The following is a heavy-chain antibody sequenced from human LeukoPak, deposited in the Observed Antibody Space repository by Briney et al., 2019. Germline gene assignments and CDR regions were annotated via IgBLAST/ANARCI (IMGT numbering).Heavy chain of an antibody. CDR2: ISSNSSYT. D-gene: IGHD3-22*01. Sequence: GGSLRLSCAASGFTFNHYYMTWIRQAPGKGLEWVSYISSNSSYTNYADSAKGRFTISRDNAKNTLYLQMNSLRAEDTAVYYCARGGGYYYDSSDYYREEYFQDWGQGTLVTVSS. CDR3: ARGGGYYYDSSDYYREEYFQD. J-gene: IGHJ1*01. CDR1: GFTFNHYY. V-gene: IGHV3-11*05.